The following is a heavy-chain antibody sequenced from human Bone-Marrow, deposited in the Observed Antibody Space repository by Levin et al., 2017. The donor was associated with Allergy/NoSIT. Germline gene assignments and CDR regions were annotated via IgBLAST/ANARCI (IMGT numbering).Heavy chain of an antibody. Sequence: ASETLSLTCTVSGGSLTSGGYYWGWVRQPPGTGLEWIGSIYHSGSAYYSSSLKSRVTISVDTSKNQFSLKMNSVTPADTAVYYCATAGVTTVDHWGRGALVTVSS. J-gene: IGHJ4*02. CDR2: IYHSGSA. V-gene: IGHV4-39*01. D-gene: IGHD4-17*01. CDR3: ATAGVTTVDH. CDR1: GGSLTSGGYY.